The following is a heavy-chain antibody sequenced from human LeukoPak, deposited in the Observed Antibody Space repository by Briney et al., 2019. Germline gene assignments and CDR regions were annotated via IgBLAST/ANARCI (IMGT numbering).Heavy chain of an antibody. D-gene: IGHD2-2*01. CDR3: ARVPVVPAALGRHRPTWYFDL. Sequence: PGGSLRLSCAASGFTFSSYAMSWVRQAPGKGLEWVSAVSGSGGSTYYADSVKGRFTISRDNSKNTLYLQMNSLRAEGTAVYYCARVPVVPAALGRHRPTWYFDLWGRGTLVTVSS. CDR2: VSGSGGST. J-gene: IGHJ2*01. CDR1: GFTFSSYA. V-gene: IGHV3-23*01.